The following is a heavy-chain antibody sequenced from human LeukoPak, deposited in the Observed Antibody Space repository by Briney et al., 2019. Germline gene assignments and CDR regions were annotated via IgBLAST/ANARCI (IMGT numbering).Heavy chain of an antibody. D-gene: IGHD3-22*01. CDR1: GFSFSSYV. V-gene: IGHV3-23*01. J-gene: IGHJ4*02. Sequence: GSLRLSCAASGFSFSSYVMSWVRQAPGKGLEWVSAISGSGGSTYYADSVKGRFTISRDNSKNTVYLHMNSLRAEDTAVYYCAKPPHYYDSSGYGYWGQGTLVTVSS. CDR3: AKPPHYYDSSGYGY. CDR2: ISGSGGST.